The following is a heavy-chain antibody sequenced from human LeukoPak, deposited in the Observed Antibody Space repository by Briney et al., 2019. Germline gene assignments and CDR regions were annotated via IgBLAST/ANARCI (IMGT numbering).Heavy chain of an antibody. CDR2: MRYDGNNE. D-gene: IGHD5-24*01. CDR3: ARDGYNPALFYMDV. V-gene: IGHV3-30*02. J-gene: IGHJ6*03. CDR1: GFTFSNYG. Sequence: GGPLRLSCAASGFTFSNYGMVWVRQAPGKALEWVAFMRYDGNNEYYADSVKGRFTISRDNSKNTLYLQMNSLRADDTAVYYCARDGYNPALFYMDVWGKGTRVTVSS.